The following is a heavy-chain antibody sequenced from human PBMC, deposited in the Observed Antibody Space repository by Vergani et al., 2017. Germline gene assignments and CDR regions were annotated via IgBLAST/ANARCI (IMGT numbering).Heavy chain of an antibody. J-gene: IGHJ6*02. CDR3: ANGLGYSSGRYGMDV. CDR2: IRSKAYGGTT. D-gene: IGHD6-19*01. CDR1: GFTFGDYA. V-gene: IGHV3-49*04. Sequence: EVQLVESGGGLVQPGRSLRLSCTASGFTFGDYAMSWVRQAPGKGLEWVGFIRSKAYGGTTEYAASVKGRFTISRDNSKNTLYLQMNSLRAEDTAVYYCANGLGYSSGRYGMDVWGQGTTVTVSS.